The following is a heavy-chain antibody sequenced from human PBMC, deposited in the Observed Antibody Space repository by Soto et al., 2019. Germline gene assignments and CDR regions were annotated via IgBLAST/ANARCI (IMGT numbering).Heavy chain of an antibody. CDR2: ISYDGSNK. Sequence: GGSQRLSCAASGFTFSSYAMHWVRQAPGKGLEWVAVISYDGSNKYYADSVKGRFTISRDNSKNTLYLQMNSLRAEVTAVLYCEREKVKSPYDYYFDIQVGLQGTMVTDSS. CDR1: GFTFSSYA. CDR3: EREKVKSPYDYYFDIQV. J-gene: IGHJ6*01. V-gene: IGHV3-30-3*01.